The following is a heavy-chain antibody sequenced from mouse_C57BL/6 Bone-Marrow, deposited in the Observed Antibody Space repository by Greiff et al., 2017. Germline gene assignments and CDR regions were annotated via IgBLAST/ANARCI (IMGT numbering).Heavy chain of an antibody. CDR2: INPSSGYT. D-gene: IGHD2-2*01. CDR3: ARGGSNMVKGYAMDY. J-gene: IGHJ4*01. V-gene: IGHV1-7*01. CDR1: GYTFTSYW. Sequence: VQLQQSGAELAKPGASVTLSCKASGYTFTSYWMHWVKQRPGQGLEWIGYINPSSGYTKYNQKFKDKATLTVDTSSSTAYMQLSSLTYADSAVDYCARGGSNMVKGYAMDYWGQGTSVTVSS.